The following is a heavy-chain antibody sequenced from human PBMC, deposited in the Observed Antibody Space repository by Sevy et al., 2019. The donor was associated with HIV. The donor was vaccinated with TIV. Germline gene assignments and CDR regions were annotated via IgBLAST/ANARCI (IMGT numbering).Heavy chain of an antibody. Sequence: WGSLRLSCAASGFTFSSYAMSWVRQAPGKGLEWVSAISGSGGSTYYAGSVKGRFTISRDNSKNTLYLQMNSLRAEDTAVYYCASTYYYDSSAYYYNYYYGMDVWGQGTTVTVSS. V-gene: IGHV3-23*01. CDR1: GFTFSSYA. D-gene: IGHD3-22*01. CDR3: ASTYYYDSSAYYYNYYYGMDV. J-gene: IGHJ6*02. CDR2: ISGSGGST.